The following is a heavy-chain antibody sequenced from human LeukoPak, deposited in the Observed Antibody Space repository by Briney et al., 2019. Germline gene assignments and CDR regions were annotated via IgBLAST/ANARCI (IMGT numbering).Heavy chain of an antibody. CDR1: GDTFSRYA. J-gene: IGHJ4*02. CDR2: IIPIFGTA. V-gene: IGHV1-69*13. D-gene: IGHD6-19*01. CDR3: ARGRMAGTYVFGS. Sequence: SVKVSCKASGDTFSRYAISWVRQAPGQGLEWMGGIIPIFGTANYAQKFQGRVTITADESTSTAYMELSSLRSEDTAVYYCARGRMAGTYVFGSWGQGTLVTVSS.